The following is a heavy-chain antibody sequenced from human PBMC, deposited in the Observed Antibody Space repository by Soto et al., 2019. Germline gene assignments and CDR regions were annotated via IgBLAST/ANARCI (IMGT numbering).Heavy chain of an antibody. J-gene: IGHJ4*02. CDR3: ARGPTDYYDNSGNYFLDY. Sequence: QVQLVQSGAEVKKPGASVKFSCKASGYTFTTYGMIWVRQAPGQGLDWMGWISTYNGNTKYAERLQGRVTMTTDTTTSTAYMELRSLRSDDTAVYYCARGPTDYYDNSGNYFLDYWGQGTLVTVSS. V-gene: IGHV1-18*01. CDR2: ISTYNGNT. CDR1: GYTFTTYG. D-gene: IGHD3-22*01.